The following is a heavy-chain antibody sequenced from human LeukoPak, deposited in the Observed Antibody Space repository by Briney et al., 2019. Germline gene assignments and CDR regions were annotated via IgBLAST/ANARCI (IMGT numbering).Heavy chain of an antibody. CDR1: GYTFTGYY. CDR3: ARDCSGGSCRDY. CDR2: ISAYNGNT. J-gene: IGHJ4*02. V-gene: IGHV1-18*04. Sequence: ASVKVSCKASGYTFTGYYMHWVRQAPGQGLEWMGWISAYNGNTNYAQKLQGRVTMTTDTSTSTAHMELRSLRSDDTAVYYCARDCSGGSCRDYWGQGTLVTVSS. D-gene: IGHD2-15*01.